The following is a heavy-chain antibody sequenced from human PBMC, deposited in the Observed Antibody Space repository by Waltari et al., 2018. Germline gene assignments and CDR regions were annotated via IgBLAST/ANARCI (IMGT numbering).Heavy chain of an antibody. J-gene: IGHJ3*01. CDR1: VFTYSRSW. CDR3: ARAGLLGAFDV. CDR2: INNDGSST. D-gene: IGHD2-15*01. Sequence: EVPLVESGGGFVQPGGSLRLSCAASVFTYSRSWIHWVRQFPGKGLMWVSRINNDGSSTVYADSVKGRFTISRDDAKNTVSLQMNNLSAEDTALYYCARAGLLGAFDVWGQGTMVTVSS. V-gene: IGHV3-74*03.